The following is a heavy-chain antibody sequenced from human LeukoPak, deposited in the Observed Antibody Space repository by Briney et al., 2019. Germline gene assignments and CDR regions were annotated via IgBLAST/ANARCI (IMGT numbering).Heavy chain of an antibody. V-gene: IGHV4-39*01. Sequence: QLQLQESGPGLVKPSETLSLTCTVSGGSISSSSYYWGWIRQPPAQGLEWIGSIYYSGSTYYNPSLKSRVTISVDTSKNQFSLKLSSVTAADTAVYYCARQRHYGSGSYPDYWGQGTLVTVSS. CDR3: ARQRHYGSGSYPDY. J-gene: IGHJ4*02. CDR1: GGSISSSSYY. CDR2: IYYSGST. D-gene: IGHD3-10*01.